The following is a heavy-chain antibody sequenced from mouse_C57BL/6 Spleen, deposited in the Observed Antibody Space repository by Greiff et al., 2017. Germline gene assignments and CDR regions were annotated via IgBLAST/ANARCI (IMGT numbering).Heavy chain of an antibody. V-gene: IGHV1-50*01. CDR2: IDPSDSYT. CDR3: AMRVLYYFDY. CDR1: GYTFTSYW. J-gene: IGHJ2*01. Sequence: QVQLQQPGAELVKPGASVTLSCKASGYTFTSYWMQWVKPRPGQGLEWIGEIDPSDSYTNYNQKFKGKATLTVDTSSSTAYMQLSSLTSEDSAVYYCAMRVLYYFDYWGQGTTLTVSS.